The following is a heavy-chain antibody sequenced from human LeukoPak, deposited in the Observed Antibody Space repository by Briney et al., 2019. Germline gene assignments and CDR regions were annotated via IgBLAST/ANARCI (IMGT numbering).Heavy chain of an antibody. CDR2: INPNSGGT. V-gene: IGHV1-2*02. J-gene: IGHJ4*02. D-gene: IGHD3-9*01. CDR1: GYTFTGYY. Sequence: ASVKVSCKASGYTFTGYYMHWVRQAPGQGLEWMGWINPNSGGTNYAQKFQGRVTMTRDTSISTAYMELSRLGSDDTAVYYCARAKGSIRYFDWLGFDYWGQGTLVTVSS. CDR3: ARAKGSIRYFDWLGFDY.